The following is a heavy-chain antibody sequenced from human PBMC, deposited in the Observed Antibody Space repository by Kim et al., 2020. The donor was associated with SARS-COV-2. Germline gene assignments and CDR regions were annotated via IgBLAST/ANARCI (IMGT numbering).Heavy chain of an antibody. V-gene: IGHV3-7*03. D-gene: IGHD2-15*01. Sequence: GGSLRLSCAASGFTFSSYWMSWVRQAPGKGLEWVANIKQDGSEKYYVDSVKGRFTISRDNAKNSLYLQMNSLRAEDTAVYYCARSPYCSGGSCYGDHYFDYWGQGTLVTVSS. J-gene: IGHJ4*02. CDR2: IKQDGSEK. CDR1: GFTFSSYW. CDR3: ARSPYCSGGSCYGDHYFDY.